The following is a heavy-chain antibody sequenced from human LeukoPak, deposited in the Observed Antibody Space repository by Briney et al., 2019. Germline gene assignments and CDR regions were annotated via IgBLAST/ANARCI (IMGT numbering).Heavy chain of an antibody. J-gene: IGHJ4*02. CDR2: IKQDGSEK. CDR1: GFTFSSYW. Sequence: GGSLRLSCAASGFTFSSYWMSWVRQAPGKGLEWVANIKQDGSEKYYVDSVKGRFTISRDNAKNSLYLQMNSLRAEDTAVYYCAGEGSSGWYETGDYWGQGTLVTVSS. D-gene: IGHD6-19*01. CDR3: AGEGSSGWYETGDY. V-gene: IGHV3-7*03.